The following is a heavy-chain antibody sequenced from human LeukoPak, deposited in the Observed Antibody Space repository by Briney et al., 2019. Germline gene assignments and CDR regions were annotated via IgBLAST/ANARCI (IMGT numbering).Heavy chain of an antibody. CDR3: ARGGGYVAYYYYYMDV. J-gene: IGHJ6*03. CDR2: IYTSGST. Sequence: PSETLSLTCTVSGGSISSYYWSWIRQPAGRGLEWIGRIYTSGSTNYNPSLKSRVTMSVDTSKNQFSLKLSSVTAADTAVYYCARGGGYVAYYYYYMDVWGKGTTVTISS. V-gene: IGHV4-4*07. CDR1: GGSISSYY. D-gene: IGHD5-12*01.